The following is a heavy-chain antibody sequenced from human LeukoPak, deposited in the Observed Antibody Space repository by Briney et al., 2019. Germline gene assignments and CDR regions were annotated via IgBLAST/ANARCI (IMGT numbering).Heavy chain of an antibody. J-gene: IGHJ1*01. CDR1: GGSLSSYY. V-gene: IGHV4-59*12. Sequence: PSETLSLTCTVSGGSLSSYYWSWIRQPPGKGLEWIGYIYYSGSTNYNPSLKSRVTISVDTCKNQFSLKLSSVTAADTAVYYCARSVDSSSQRWFQHWGQGTLVTVSS. CDR2: IYYSGST. D-gene: IGHD6-13*01. CDR3: ARSVDSSSQRWFQH.